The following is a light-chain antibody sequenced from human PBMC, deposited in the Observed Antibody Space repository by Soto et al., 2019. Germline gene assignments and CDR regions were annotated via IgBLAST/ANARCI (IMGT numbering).Light chain of an antibody. V-gene: IGLV1-51*02. J-gene: IGLJ3*02. CDR1: SSNIGNNY. CDR3: GTWDSSLSAGV. CDR2: ENN. Sequence: QSVLTQPPSVSAAPGQKVTISCSRSSSNIGNNYLSWYQQLPGTAPKLLIYENNKRPSGIPDRFSGSKSGTSATLGITGLQTGDEADYYCGTWDSSLSAGVFGEGTKVTVL.